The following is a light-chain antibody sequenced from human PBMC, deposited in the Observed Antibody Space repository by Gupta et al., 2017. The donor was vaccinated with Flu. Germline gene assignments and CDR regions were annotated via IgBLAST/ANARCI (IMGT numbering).Light chain of an antibody. CDR3: QQFYSTPLT. CDR2: WAS. V-gene: IGKV4-1*01. J-gene: IGKJ1*01. Sequence: DIVMTQSPDSLAVSLGERANINCKSSQSVLYSSNNKNYLAWYQQKPGQPPKLLIYWASTRESGVPDRFSGSGSGTDFTRTISSLQAEDVAVYYCQQFYSTPLTFGQGTKVEIK. CDR1: QSVLYSSNNKNY.